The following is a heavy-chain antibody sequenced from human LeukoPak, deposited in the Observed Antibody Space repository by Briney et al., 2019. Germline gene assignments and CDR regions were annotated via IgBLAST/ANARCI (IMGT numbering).Heavy chain of an antibody. V-gene: IGHV3-48*03. CDR3: ARVGVLGPQFGSSGYHNYFDY. D-gene: IGHD3-22*01. Sequence: PGGSLRLSCAASGFTFSSYEMNWVRQAPGKGLEWVSYISSSGSTIYYADSVKGRFTISRDNAKNSLYLQMNSLRAEDTAVYYCARVGVLGPQFGSSGYHNYFDYWGQGTLVTVSS. J-gene: IGHJ4*02. CDR1: GFTFSSYE. CDR2: ISSSGSTI.